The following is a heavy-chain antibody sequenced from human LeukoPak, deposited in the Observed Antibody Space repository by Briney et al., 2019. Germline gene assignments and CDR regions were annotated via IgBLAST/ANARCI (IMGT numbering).Heavy chain of an antibody. CDR2: TYYSGST. V-gene: IGHV4-59*01. Sequence: SETLSLTCTVSGGSISSYYWSWIRQPPGKGLEWIGYTYYSGSTNYNPSLKSRVTISVDTSKNQFSLKLSSVTAADTAVYYCAREWELLGEFDYWGQGTLVTVSS. J-gene: IGHJ4*02. CDR1: GGSISSYY. CDR3: AREWELLGEFDY. D-gene: IGHD1-26*01.